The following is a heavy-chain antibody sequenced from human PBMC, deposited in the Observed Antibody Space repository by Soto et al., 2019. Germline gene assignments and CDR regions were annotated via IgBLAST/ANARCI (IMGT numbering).Heavy chain of an antibody. J-gene: IGHJ4*02. V-gene: IGHV3-23*01. CDR1: GFTFSSYA. Sequence: EVQLLESGGGLVQPGGSLRLSCAASGFTFSSYAMSWVRQAPGKGLEWVSAISGSGGSTYYADSVKGRFTISRDNSKNTLYLQMNSLRAEDTAVYYCAKDGAIVVVPAAKVFDYWGQGTLVTVSS. CDR2: ISGSGGST. CDR3: AKDGAIVVVPAAKVFDY. D-gene: IGHD2-2*01.